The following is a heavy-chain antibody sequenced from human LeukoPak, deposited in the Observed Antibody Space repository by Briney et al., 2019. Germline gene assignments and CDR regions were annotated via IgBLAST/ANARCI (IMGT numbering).Heavy chain of an antibody. Sequence: GESLKISCMASGYSFTNYWIGWVRQMPRKGLEWMGIIYPGDSDTRYSPSFQGQVTISADKSISTAYLQWSSLKASDTAMYYCARRSLSSTSSFFDYWGQGTLVTVSS. CDR1: GYSFTNYW. CDR3: ARRSLSSTSSFFDY. D-gene: IGHD2-2*01. CDR2: IYPGDSDT. V-gene: IGHV5-51*01. J-gene: IGHJ4*02.